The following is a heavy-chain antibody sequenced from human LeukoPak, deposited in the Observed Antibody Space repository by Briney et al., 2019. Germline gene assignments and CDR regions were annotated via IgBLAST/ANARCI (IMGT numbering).Heavy chain of an antibody. CDR3: ARSTEWVWFGGPFDP. Sequence: SETLSLTCTVSGGSISSYYWSWIRQPVGKGLEWVGRIYTSGSTKYNPSRKSRVTMSVDTSKNQFSLKLSSVTAADTAVYYCARSTEWVWFGGPFDPWGQGTLVTVSS. D-gene: IGHD3-10*01. CDR1: GGSISSYY. CDR2: IYTSGST. J-gene: IGHJ5*02. V-gene: IGHV4-4*07.